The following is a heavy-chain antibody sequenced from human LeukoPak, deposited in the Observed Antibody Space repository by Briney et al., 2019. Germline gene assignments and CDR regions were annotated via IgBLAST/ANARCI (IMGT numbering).Heavy chain of an antibody. CDR3: AKANRIVVVISPIDY. Sequence: GGSLRLSCAASGFTFDDYAMHWVRQAPGKGLEWVSGISWNSGSIGYADSVKGRFTISRDNAKNSLYLQMNSLRAEDTAVYYCAKANRIVVVISPIDYWGQGTLVTVSS. D-gene: IGHD3-22*01. CDR1: GFTFDDYA. CDR2: ISWNSGSI. J-gene: IGHJ4*02. V-gene: IGHV3-9*01.